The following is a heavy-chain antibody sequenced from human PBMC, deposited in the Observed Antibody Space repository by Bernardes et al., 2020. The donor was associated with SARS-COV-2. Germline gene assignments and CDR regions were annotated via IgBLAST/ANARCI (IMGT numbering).Heavy chain of an antibody. CDR2: IYPGDSDT. Sequence: GASLKISCKGSGDTFTKTFTNYWFGWVRQMPGKGLEWMGIIYPGDSDTRYSPSFQGQVTISADKSVSTAYLQWSSLKASDTAMYYCARHMHCSSSSCYDAFEIWGQGTMVTVSS. D-gene: IGHD2-15*01. J-gene: IGHJ3*02. V-gene: IGHV5-51*01. CDR1: GDTFTKTFTNYW. CDR3: ARHMHCSSSSCYDAFEI.